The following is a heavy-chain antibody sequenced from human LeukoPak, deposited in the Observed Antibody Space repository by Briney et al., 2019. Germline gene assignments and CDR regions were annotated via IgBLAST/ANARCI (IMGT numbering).Heavy chain of an antibody. CDR1: GYTFTGYY. Sequence: ASVKVSCKASGYTFTGYYMHWVRQAPGQGLEWMGWINPNSGGTNYAQKFQGRVTMTRDTSISTAYMELSGLRSDDTAVYYCARGSSSSGRGKFDYWGQGTLVTVSS. D-gene: IGHD6-6*01. J-gene: IGHJ4*02. CDR2: INPNSGGT. CDR3: ARGSSSSGRGKFDY. V-gene: IGHV1-2*02.